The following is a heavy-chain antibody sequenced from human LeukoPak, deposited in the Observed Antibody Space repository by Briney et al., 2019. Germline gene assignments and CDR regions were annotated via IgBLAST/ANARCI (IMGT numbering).Heavy chain of an antibody. Sequence: PGGSLRLSCAASGFTFSSYAMHWVRQAPGKGLEWEAVISYDGSNKYYADSVKGRFTISRDNSKNTLYLQMNSLSAEDTAVYYCAGSYDYNGSGSFFDYWGQGTLVTVSS. D-gene: IGHD3-10*01. V-gene: IGHV3-30-3*01. CDR2: ISYDGSNK. CDR3: AGSYDYNGSGSFFDY. CDR1: GFTFSSYA. J-gene: IGHJ4*02.